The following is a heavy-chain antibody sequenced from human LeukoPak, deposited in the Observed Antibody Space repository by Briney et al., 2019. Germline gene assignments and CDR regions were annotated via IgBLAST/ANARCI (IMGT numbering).Heavy chain of an antibody. J-gene: IGHJ4*02. D-gene: IGHD3-22*01. CDR2: ISYDGSNK. Sequence: GGSLRLSCAASGFTFSSYAMHWVRQAPGKGLEWVAVISYDGSNKYYADSVKGRFTISRDNSKNTLYLQMNSLRAEDTAVYYCARETPLSTYYYDSSGYSAPDYWGQGTLVTVSS. V-gene: IGHV3-30-3*01. CDR3: ARETPLSTYYYDSSGYSAPDY. CDR1: GFTFSSYA.